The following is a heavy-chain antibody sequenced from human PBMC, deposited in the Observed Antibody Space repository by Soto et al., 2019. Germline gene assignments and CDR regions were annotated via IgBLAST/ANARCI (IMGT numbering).Heavy chain of an antibody. CDR1: GGSISSSYW. CDR3: ATDVWARLD. Sequence: QVQLQESGPGLVKPSGTLSLTCAVSGGSISSSYWWSWVHQPPGKGLEWIGEIYHSGSTNYNPSLKSRVTISVDTSKNQFSLKRSSVTAADTAVYYCATDVWARLDWGQGTLVTVSS. V-gene: IGHV4-4*02. J-gene: IGHJ4*02. D-gene: IGHD6-19*01. CDR2: IYHSGST.